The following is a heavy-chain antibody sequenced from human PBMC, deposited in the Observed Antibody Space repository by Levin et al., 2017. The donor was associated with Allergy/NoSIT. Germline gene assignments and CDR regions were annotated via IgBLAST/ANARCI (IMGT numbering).Heavy chain of an antibody. D-gene: IGHD5-18*01. V-gene: IGHV3-74*01. J-gene: IGHJ4*02. CDR1: GFTFSSCW. CDR3: AREDTSMVESTLLDY. Sequence: ASVKVSCAASGFTFSSCWMHWVRQAPGKGLVWVSRIKGDGSSISYADSVKGRFTISRDNAKNTLYLQMNSLRGEDTAVYYCAREDTSMVESTLLDYWGQGTLVTVSS. CDR2: IKGDGSSI.